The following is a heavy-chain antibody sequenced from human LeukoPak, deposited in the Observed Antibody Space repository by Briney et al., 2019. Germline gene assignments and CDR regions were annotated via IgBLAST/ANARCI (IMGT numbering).Heavy chain of an antibody. CDR1: GGSISSGDYY. CDR3: ARDNYYDTSGYHL. J-gene: IGHJ4*02. CDR2: IYTSGST. Sequence: SQTLSLTCTVSGGSISSGDYYWSWIRQPAGKGLEWIGRIYTSGSTNYNPSLKSRVTMSVDTSKNQFSLKLRSVTAADTAVYYCARDNYYDTSGYHLWGQGTLVTVSS. V-gene: IGHV4-61*02. D-gene: IGHD3-22*01.